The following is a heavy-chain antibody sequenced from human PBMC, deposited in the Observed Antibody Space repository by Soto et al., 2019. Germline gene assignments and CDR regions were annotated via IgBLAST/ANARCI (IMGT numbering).Heavy chain of an antibody. CDR2: ISSSGSTI. V-gene: IGHV3-11*01. D-gene: IGHD4-17*01. CDR1: GFTFSDYY. J-gene: IGHJ3*02. CDR3: ARVVAYGDYVFDAFDI. Sequence: QVQLVEAGGGLVKPGGSLRLSCAASGFTFSDYYMSWIRQAPGKGLEWVSYISSSGSTIYYADSVKGRFTISRDNAKNSLYLQMNSLKAEDTAVYYCARVVAYGDYVFDAFDIWGQGTMVTVSS.